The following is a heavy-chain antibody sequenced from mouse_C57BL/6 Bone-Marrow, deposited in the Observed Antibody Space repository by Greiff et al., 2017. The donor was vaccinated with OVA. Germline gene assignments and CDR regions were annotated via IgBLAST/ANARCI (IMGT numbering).Heavy chain of an antibody. J-gene: IGHJ4*01. CDR1: GYSITSCYY. CDR2: ISYDGSN. CDR3: ARKAAFYAMDY. Sequence: EVKLQESGPGLVKPSQSLSLTCSVTGYSITSCYYWNWIRQFPGNKLEWMGYISYDGSNNYNPSLKNRISITRDTSKNQFFLKLNSVTTEDTATYYCARKAAFYAMDYWGQGTSVTVSS. V-gene: IGHV3-6*01. D-gene: IGHD1-2*01.